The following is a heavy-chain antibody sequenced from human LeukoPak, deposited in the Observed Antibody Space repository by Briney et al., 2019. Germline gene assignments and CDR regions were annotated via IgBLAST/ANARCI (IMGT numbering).Heavy chain of an antibody. CDR1: GFTFSSYA. CDR2: ISSNGGST. D-gene: IGHD2-15*01. CDR3: ARDLFVVAGGDY. V-gene: IGHV3-64*01. Sequence: GGSLRLSCAASGFTFSSYAMHWVRQAPGKGLEYVSAISSNGGSTYYANSVKGRFTISRDNSKNTLYLQMGSLRAEDTAVYYCARDLFVVAGGDYWGQGTLVTVSS. J-gene: IGHJ4*02.